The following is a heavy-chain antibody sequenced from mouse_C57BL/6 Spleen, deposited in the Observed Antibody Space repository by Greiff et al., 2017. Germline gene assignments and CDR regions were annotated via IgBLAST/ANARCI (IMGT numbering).Heavy chain of an antibody. Sequence: EVQGVESGGGLVQPGGSLSLSCAASGFTFTDYYMSWVRQPPGKALEWLGFIRNKANGYTTEYSASVKGRFTISRDNFQSILYLQMNALRAEYSATYYCASPITTVVSYWYFDVWGTGTTVTVSS. J-gene: IGHJ1*03. CDR3: ASPITTVVSYWYFDV. CDR2: IRNKANGYTT. CDR1: GFTFTDYY. D-gene: IGHD1-1*01. V-gene: IGHV7-3*01.